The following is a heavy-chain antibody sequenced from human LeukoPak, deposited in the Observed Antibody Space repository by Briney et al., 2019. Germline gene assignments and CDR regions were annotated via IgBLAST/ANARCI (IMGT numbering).Heavy chain of an antibody. D-gene: IGHD6-13*01. J-gene: IGHJ5*02. Sequence: SETRSLTCTVYGGSISSYYWSWIRQPAGKGMEWIGRIYTSGSTNYNPSLKSRVTMSVDTSKNQFSLKLSSVTAADTAVYYCARQGSSWYDNWFDPWGQGTLVTVSS. CDR1: GGSISSYY. CDR3: ARQGSSWYDNWFDP. CDR2: IYTSGST. V-gene: IGHV4-4*07.